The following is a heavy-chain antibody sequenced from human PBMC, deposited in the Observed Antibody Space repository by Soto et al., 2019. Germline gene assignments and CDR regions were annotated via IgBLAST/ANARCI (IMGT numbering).Heavy chain of an antibody. Sequence: EVQLVESGGALVQPGGSLRLSCAASGFTFSTYWMSWFRQAPGKGLDWVANIKQDGSEKYYVDSVKGRFTISRDNAKNSRYLPMNALSAEDTAVYYCAGLVAIWGQGTLVTVSS. J-gene: IGHJ4*02. CDR2: IKQDGSEK. CDR1: GFTFSTYW. CDR3: AGLVAI. V-gene: IGHV3-7*01.